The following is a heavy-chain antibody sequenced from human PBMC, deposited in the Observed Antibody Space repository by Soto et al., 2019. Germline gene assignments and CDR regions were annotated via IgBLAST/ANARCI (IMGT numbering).Heavy chain of an antibody. V-gene: IGHV4-59*08. D-gene: IGHD6-13*01. CDR2: IYYSGST. Sequence: PSETLSLTCTVSGGAISTYYWSWIRQPPGKGLEWIGYIYYSGSTNYNPSLKSRVTISVDTSKNQFSLMLSSVAAADTAVYYCARPRATWAWDIAAFDTWGKGSLVTVSS. J-gene: IGHJ5*02. CDR3: ARPRATWAWDIAAFDT. CDR1: GGAISTYY.